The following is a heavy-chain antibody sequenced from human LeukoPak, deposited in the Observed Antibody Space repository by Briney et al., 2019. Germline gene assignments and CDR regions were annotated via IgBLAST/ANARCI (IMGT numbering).Heavy chain of an antibody. CDR3: ASGSPAADY. Sequence: SETLSLTCTVSGCSISSGYYWGWIRQPPGKGLEWIGSGHHSGSTYYNASLKSRVTISVDTSKNQVSLKLTSVTVADTAVYYCASGSPAADYWGQGTLVTVSS. D-gene: IGHD6-25*01. V-gene: IGHV4-38-2*02. CDR1: GCSISSGYY. J-gene: IGHJ4*02. CDR2: GHHSGST.